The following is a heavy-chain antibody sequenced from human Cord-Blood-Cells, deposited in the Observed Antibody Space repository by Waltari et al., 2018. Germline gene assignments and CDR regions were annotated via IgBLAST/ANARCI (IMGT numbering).Heavy chain of an antibody. CDR2: TNPNCSGT. CDR1: GSNFNCNY. V-gene: IGHV1-2*04. D-gene: IGHD6-6*01. J-gene: IGHJ4*02. Sequence: AQLVQSGAGAKKPGASVSVYCTAAGSNFNCNYRHWVRQAPGQGIEWMGRTNPNCSGTNYAQKFQGWATMTRDTTISTAYMGLSRLRSGDTAVYYCARGALEYSRSSFDYWGQGTLVTVSS. CDR3: ARGALEYSRSSFDY.